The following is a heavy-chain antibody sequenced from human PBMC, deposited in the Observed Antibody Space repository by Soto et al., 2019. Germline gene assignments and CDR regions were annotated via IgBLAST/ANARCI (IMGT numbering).Heavy chain of an antibody. CDR1: GFTFSSYG. V-gene: IGHV3-33*01. CDR3: ARDMAAAPRYCLVP. Sequence: PGGSLRLSCAASGFTFSSYGMHWVRQAPGKGLEWVAVIWYDGSNKYYADSVKGRFTISRDNSKNTLYLQMNSLRAEDTAVYYCARDMAAAPRYCLVPWGQGTLVTVSS. J-gene: IGHJ5*02. CDR2: IWYDGSNK. D-gene: IGHD6-13*01.